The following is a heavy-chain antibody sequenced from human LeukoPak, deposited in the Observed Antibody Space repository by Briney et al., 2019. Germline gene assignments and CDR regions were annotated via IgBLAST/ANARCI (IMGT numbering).Heavy chain of an antibody. J-gene: IGHJ4*02. V-gene: IGHV1-2*02. D-gene: IGHD2-15*01. CDR2: INPNSGGT. CDR1: GYTFTGYY. CDR3: ARRKRSQGYYFDY. Sequence: ASVKVSCKASGYTFTGYYMHWVRQAPGQGLEWMGWINPNSGGTNYAQKFQGRVTMTRDTSKNQFSLKLSSVTAADTAVYYCARRKRSQGYYFDYWGQGTLVTVSS.